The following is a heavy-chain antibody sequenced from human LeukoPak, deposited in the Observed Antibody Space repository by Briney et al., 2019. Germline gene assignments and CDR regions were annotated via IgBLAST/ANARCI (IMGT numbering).Heavy chain of an antibody. CDR1: GYSFTSYW. Sequence: GESLKISCKGSGYSFTSYWISWVRQMPGKGLEWMGRIDPSDSYTNYSPSFQGHVTISADKSISTAYLQWSSLKASDTAMYYCASSPRTKGHPIQVIYWGQGTLVTVSS. J-gene: IGHJ4*02. CDR3: ASSPRTKGHPIQVIY. V-gene: IGHV5-10-1*01. D-gene: IGHD2/OR15-2a*01. CDR2: IDPSDSYT.